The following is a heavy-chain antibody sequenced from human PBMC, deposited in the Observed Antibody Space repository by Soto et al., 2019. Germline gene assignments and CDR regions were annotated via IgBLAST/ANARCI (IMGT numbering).Heavy chain of an antibody. Sequence: AETLSLTCAVYGGSFSGYYWSWIRQPPGKGLEWIGEINHSGSTNYNPSLKSRVTISVDTSKNQFSLKLSSVTAADTAVYYCASRAPRTYSYYCMDVWGKGTTVTVSS. CDR3: ASRAPRTYSYYCMDV. V-gene: IGHV4-34*01. J-gene: IGHJ6*03. CDR1: GGSFSGYY. CDR2: INHSGST. D-gene: IGHD4-4*01.